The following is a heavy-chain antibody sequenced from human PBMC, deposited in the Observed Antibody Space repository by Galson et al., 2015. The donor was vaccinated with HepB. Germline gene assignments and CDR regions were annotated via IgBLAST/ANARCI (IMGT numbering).Heavy chain of an antibody. Sequence: ETLSLTCTVSGGSISSSSYYWGWIRQPPGKGLEWIGSIYYSGSTYYNPSLKSRVTISVDTSKNQFSLKLSSVTAADTAVYYCAREVNRGEPSIDYWGQGTLVTVSS. CDR3: AREVNRGEPSIDY. CDR2: IYYSGST. D-gene: IGHD1-14*01. CDR1: GGSISSSSYY. J-gene: IGHJ4*02. V-gene: IGHV4-39*07.